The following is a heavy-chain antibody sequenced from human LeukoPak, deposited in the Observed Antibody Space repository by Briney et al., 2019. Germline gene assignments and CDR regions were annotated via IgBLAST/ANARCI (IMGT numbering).Heavy chain of an antibody. D-gene: IGHD5-12*01. J-gene: IGHJ5*01. CDR1: AASFISSSHH. CDR2: VYYGRTT. Sequence: SETLSLTCTVSAASFISSSHHWGWIRQSPGKGLEWIGTVYYGRTTCYNPSLDGRVTISLDTSANHFSLQLNSVTAADTAVYYCVRHDGRGGATMGAFDSWGQGSLVTVSS. CDR3: VRHDGRGGATMGAFDS. V-gene: IGHV4-39*01.